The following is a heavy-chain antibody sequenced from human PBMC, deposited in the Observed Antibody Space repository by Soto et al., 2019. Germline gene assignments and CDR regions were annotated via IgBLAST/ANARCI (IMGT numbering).Heavy chain of an antibody. CDR3: ARHKKWLVLGGSAFDI. CDR1: CVSISSSSYY. CDR2: IYYSGST. D-gene: IGHD6-19*01. Sequence: TLSLTCNVSCVSISSSSYYLVWIRHPPGKGLEWIGSIYYSGSTYYNPSLKSRVTISVDTSKNQFSLKLSSVTAADTAVYYCARHKKWLVLGGSAFDIWGQGTMVTVSS. J-gene: IGHJ3*02. V-gene: IGHV4-39*01.